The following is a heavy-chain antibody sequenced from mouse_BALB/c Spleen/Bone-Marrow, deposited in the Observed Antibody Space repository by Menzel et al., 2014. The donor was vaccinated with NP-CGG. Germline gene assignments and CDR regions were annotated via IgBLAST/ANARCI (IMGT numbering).Heavy chain of an antibody. CDR1: GISITTGDYR. CDR3: AREGGGLGHFDY. D-gene: IGHD4-1*01. J-gene: IGHJ2*01. CDR2: IYYSGTI. V-gene: IGHV3-5*02. Sequence: ESGPGLVKPSQTVSLTCTVTGISITTGDYRWSWIRQFPGNKLDWIGYIYYSGTITYNPSLTSRTTITRDTSKNQFFLEMNSLTAEDTATYYCAREGGGLGHFDYWGQGTTPTVSS.